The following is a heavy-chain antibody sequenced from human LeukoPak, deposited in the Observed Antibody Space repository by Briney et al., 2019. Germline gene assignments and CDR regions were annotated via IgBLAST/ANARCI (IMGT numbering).Heavy chain of an antibody. J-gene: IGHJ4*02. CDR1: GFTSDDYG. CDR3: ASTGAPWTAD. V-gene: IGHV3-20*04. CDR2: IHRNGGST. Sequence: GGSLRLSCAASGFTSDDYGMSWVRQAPGKGLEWVSGIHRNGGSTGYADSVKGRFTISRDNSKNTLYLQMNSLRAEDTAVYYCASTGAPWTADWGQGTLVTVSS. D-gene: IGHD1-14*01.